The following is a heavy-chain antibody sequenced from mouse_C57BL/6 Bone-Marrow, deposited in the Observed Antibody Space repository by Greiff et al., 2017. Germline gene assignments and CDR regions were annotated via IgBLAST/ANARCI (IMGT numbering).Heavy chain of an antibody. Sequence: EVKLVESGEGLVKPGGSLTLSCAASGFTFSSYAMSWVRQTPQKRLQWVAYISSGGDYIYYADTVKGRFTISRDNARNTLYLQMSSLKSEDTAMYYCTVTGRFAYWGQGTLVTVSA. CDR3: TVTGRFAY. CDR1: GFTFSSYA. V-gene: IGHV5-9-1*02. J-gene: IGHJ3*01. D-gene: IGHD4-1*01. CDR2: ISSGGDYI.